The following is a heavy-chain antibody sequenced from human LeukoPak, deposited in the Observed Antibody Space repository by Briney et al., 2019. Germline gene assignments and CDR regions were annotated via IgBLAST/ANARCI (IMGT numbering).Heavy chain of an antibody. CDR2: IIPIFGTA. V-gene: IGHV1-69*05. CDR1: GGTFSSYA. J-gene: IGHJ6*03. CDR3: ARGRYYYDSSGHGRDYYYYYMDV. Sequence: SVKVSCKASGGTFSSYAISWVRQAPGQGLEWMGGIIPIFGTANYAQKFQGRVTITTDESTSTAYMELSSLRSEDTAVYYCARGRYYYDSSGHGRDYYYYYMDVWGKGTTVTVSS. D-gene: IGHD3-22*01.